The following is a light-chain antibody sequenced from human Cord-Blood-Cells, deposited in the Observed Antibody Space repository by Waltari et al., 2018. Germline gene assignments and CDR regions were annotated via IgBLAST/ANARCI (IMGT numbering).Light chain of an antibody. Sequence: QSALTQPASVSGSPGQSITISCTGTSSDVGCYNYVSWYQQHPGKAPKLMIYDVSTLPSGVSNRFAGSESVNTAALTISGLQAEGEADYYCSSYTSSSTRVFGTGTKVTVL. CDR3: SSYTSSSTRV. CDR1: SSDVGCYNY. CDR2: DVS. J-gene: IGLJ1*01. V-gene: IGLV2-14*01.